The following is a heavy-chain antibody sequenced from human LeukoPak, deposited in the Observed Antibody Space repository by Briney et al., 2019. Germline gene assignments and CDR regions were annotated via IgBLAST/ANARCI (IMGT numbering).Heavy chain of an antibody. CDR3: ARGGYGDYVMDNNWFDP. Sequence: SETLSLTCAVSGGSISRSNWWSWVRQPPGKGLEWIGEIYYSGSVNYNPSLKSRVTISADKSKNQFSLKLSSVTAADTAVYYCARGGYGDYVMDNNWFDPWGQGTLVTVSS. J-gene: IGHJ5*02. V-gene: IGHV4-4*02. D-gene: IGHD4-17*01. CDR1: GGSISRSNW. CDR2: IYYSGSV.